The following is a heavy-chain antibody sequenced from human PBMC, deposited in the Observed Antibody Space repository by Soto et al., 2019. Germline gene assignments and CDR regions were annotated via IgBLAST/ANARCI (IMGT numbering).Heavy chain of an antibody. CDR1: GFTFSSYW. J-gene: IGHJ4*02. Sequence: GGSLRLSCAASGFTFSSYWMSWVRQAPGKGLEWVAKIKQDGSEKYYVDSVKGRFTISRDNAKNSLYLQMNSLRAEDTAVHYCAREYPVVSYGYICTSFDYWGQGTLVTVSS. V-gene: IGHV3-7*05. CDR3: AREYPVVSYGYICTSFDY. CDR2: IKQDGSEK. D-gene: IGHD5-18*01.